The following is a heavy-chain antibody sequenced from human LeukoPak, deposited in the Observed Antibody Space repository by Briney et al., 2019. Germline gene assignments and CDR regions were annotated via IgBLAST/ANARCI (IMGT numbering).Heavy chain of an antibody. CDR3: ASSTPLWFGELSDY. J-gene: IGHJ4*02. V-gene: IGHV3-48*03. CDR2: ISSSGSTI. CDR1: GFTFSSYE. D-gene: IGHD3-10*01. Sequence: GGSLRLSCAASGFTFSSYEMNWARQAPGKGLEWVSYISSSGSTIYYADSVKGRFTISRDNAKNSLYLQMNSLRAEDTAVYYCASSTPLWFGELSDYWGQGTLVTVSS.